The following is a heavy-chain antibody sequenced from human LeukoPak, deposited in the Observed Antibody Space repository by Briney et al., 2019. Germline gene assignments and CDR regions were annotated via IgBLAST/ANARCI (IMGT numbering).Heavy chain of an antibody. Sequence: ASVKVSCKASGYTFTSYYMHWVRQAPGQGLEWMAIINPSGGSTSYAQKFQGRVTMTRDTSTSTVYMELSSLRSEDTAVYYCARDRITIFGVVRYNWFDPWGQGTLVTVSS. CDR1: GYTFTSYY. V-gene: IGHV1-46*01. CDR3: ARDRITIFGVVRYNWFDP. J-gene: IGHJ5*02. D-gene: IGHD3-3*01. CDR2: INPSGGST.